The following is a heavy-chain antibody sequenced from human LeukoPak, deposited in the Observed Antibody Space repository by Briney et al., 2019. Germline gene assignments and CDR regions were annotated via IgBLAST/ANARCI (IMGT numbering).Heavy chain of an antibody. V-gene: IGHV4-34*01. CDR3: ARTYYYDSSGSQFDY. CDR2: INHSGST. J-gene: IGHJ4*02. Sequence: SETLSLTCAAYGGSFSGYYWSWIRQPPGKGLEWIGEINHSGSTNYNPSLKSRVTISVDTSKNQFSLKLSSVTAADTAVYYCARTYYYDSSGSQFDYWGQGTLVTVSS. D-gene: IGHD3-22*01. CDR1: GGSFSGYY.